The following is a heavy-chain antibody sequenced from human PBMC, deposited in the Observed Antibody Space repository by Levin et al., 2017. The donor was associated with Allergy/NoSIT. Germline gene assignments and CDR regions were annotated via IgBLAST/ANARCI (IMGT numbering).Heavy chain of an antibody. CDR3: AKSGTAGPTTPLDH. J-gene: IGHJ4*02. CDR2: ISSTSSYT. D-gene: IGHD3-10*01. V-gene: IGHV3-11*03. CDR1: GFTFSDFY. Sequence: PGGSLRLSCAASGFTFSDFYFNWVRQAPGKGLEWIASISSTSSYTYFADSVKARCIISRDNAKNSLYLQILSLRDDDTAVYYCAKSGTAGPTTPLDHWGLGTLVTVSS.